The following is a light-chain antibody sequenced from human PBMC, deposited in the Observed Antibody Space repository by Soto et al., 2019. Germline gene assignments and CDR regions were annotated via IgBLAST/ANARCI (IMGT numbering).Light chain of an antibody. Sequence: QSALTQPASVSGSPGQSITISCPGTSSDVGSYNLVSWYQQHPGKAPKLMIYEDSKWPSGVSNRFSGSKSGNTASLTISGLQAEDEADYYCCSYAGSSTYVFGTGTKLTVL. CDR2: EDS. CDR3: CSYAGSSTYV. J-gene: IGLJ1*01. V-gene: IGLV2-23*01. CDR1: SSDVGSYNL.